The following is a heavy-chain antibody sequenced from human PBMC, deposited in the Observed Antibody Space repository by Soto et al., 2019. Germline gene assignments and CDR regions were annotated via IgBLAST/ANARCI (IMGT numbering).Heavy chain of an antibody. CDR2: IYHGGTT. D-gene: IGHD6-19*01. Sequence: SETLSLTCTVSGDSISSGSYWGWIRQPPGEGPEWIASIYHGGTTFYNPSLKSRISISVDTSKNQFSLRLTSVTAADTATYYCARVHVMVVAGSTFDYWGRGTLVTVSS. CDR3: ARVHVMVVAGSTFDY. CDR1: GDSISSGSY. J-gene: IGHJ4*03. V-gene: IGHV4-38-2*02.